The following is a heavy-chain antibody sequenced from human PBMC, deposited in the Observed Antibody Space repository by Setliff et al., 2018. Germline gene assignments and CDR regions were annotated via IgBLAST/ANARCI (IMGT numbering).Heavy chain of an antibody. CDR3: ARESAGDESVRHLYYTDV. CDR2: VYSSVYSSGIT. V-gene: IGHV4-61*02. Sequence: SETLSLTCTLAAGSMSSGPNYCSWIRQPAGRGLEWVGRVYSSVYSSGITSYNPSLKSRVTISMDTSKNQFSLGLTSVTAADTAVYYWARESAGDESVRHLYYTDVWGRGTTVTVSS. D-gene: IGHD1-1*01. CDR1: AGSMSSGPNY. J-gene: IGHJ6*03.